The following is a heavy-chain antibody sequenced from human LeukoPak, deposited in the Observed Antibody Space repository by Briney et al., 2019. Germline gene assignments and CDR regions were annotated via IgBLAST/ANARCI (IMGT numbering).Heavy chain of an antibody. D-gene: IGHD2-2*02. V-gene: IGHV4-38-2*02. CDR1: GYSISSGYY. J-gene: IGHJ3*02. CDR2: IYRSGST. Sequence: SETLSLTCTVSGYSISSGYYWGWIRQPPGKGLEWIGSIYRSGSTNYNPSLKSRVTISVDTSKNQFSLKLTSVTAADTAVYYCARRLVVVPAAIRGDAFDIWGQGTMVTVSS. CDR3: ARRLVVVPAAIRGDAFDI.